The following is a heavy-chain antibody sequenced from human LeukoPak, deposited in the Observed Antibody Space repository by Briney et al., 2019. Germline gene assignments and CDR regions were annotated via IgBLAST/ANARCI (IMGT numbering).Heavy chain of an antibody. Sequence: SETLSLTCAVYGGSFSGYYWSWIRQPPGKGLEWIGEINHSGSTNYNPSLKSRVTISVDTSKNQFSLKLSSVTAADTAVYYCARHSSGWNGMDYWGQGTLVTVSS. CDR1: GGSFSGYY. CDR3: ARHSSGWNGMDY. V-gene: IGHV4-34*01. CDR2: INHSGST. D-gene: IGHD6-19*01. J-gene: IGHJ4*02.